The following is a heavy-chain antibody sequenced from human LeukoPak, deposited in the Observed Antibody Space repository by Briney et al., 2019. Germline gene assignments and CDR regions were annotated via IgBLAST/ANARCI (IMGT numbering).Heavy chain of an antibody. D-gene: IGHD1-26*01. Sequence: GASVKVSCTTSGGAFSNYAINWVRQAPGQGLEWMGGVIPIFATANYAQNFQGRVTITADESTSTASMELSSLRSEDTAVYYCARESGSFVFDYWGQGTLVTVSS. CDR3: ARESGSFVFDY. V-gene: IGHV1-69*13. CDR1: GGAFSNYA. J-gene: IGHJ4*02. CDR2: VIPIFATA.